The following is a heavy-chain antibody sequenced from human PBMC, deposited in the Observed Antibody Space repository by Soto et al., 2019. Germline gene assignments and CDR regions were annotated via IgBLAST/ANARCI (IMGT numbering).Heavy chain of an antibody. V-gene: IGHV3-7*01. CDR1: GFTFSSYW. CDR2: IKQDGSEK. Sequence: GGSLRLSCAVSGFTFSSYWMSWVRQAPGKGLEWVANIKQDGSEKYYVDSVKGRFTISRDNAKNSLYLQMNSLRAEDTAVYYCARDAPTIFGVVTNFDYWGQGTLVTVSS. D-gene: IGHD3-3*01. J-gene: IGHJ4*02. CDR3: ARDAPTIFGVVTNFDY.